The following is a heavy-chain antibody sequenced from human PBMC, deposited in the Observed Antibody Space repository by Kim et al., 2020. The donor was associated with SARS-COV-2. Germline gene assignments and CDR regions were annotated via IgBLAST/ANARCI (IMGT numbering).Heavy chain of an antibody. CDR2: IFYSGTT. CDR1: GGSISSYY. J-gene: IGHJ6*01. CDR3: AREGIMDRGSLSHYYAMDV. Sequence: SETLCLTCTVSGGSISSYYWSWIRQSPGKGLEWIGYIFYSGTTKYNPSLKSRVTISVDRSKNQLSLRLSSVTAADTAISYCAREGIMDRGSLSHYYAMDV. D-gene: IGHD3-10*01. V-gene: IGHV4-59*13.